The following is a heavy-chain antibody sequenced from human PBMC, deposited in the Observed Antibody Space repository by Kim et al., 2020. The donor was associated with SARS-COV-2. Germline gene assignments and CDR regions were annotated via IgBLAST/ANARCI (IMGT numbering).Heavy chain of an antibody. D-gene: IGHD3-9*01. CDR2: IYYSGST. Sequence: SETLSLTCTVSGGSISSYYWSWIRQPPGKGLEWIGYIYYSGSTNYNPSLKSRVTISVDTSKNQFSLKLSSVTAADTAVYYCARSEPGGYYDILTGYRTDAFDIWGQGTMVTVSS. J-gene: IGHJ3*02. V-gene: IGHV4-59*13. CDR1: GGSISSYY. CDR3: ARSEPGGYYDILTGYRTDAFDI.